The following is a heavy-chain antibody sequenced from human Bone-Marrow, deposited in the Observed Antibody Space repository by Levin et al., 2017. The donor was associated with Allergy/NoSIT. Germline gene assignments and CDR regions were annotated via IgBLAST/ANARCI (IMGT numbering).Heavy chain of an antibody. CDR2: LINTGDII. V-gene: IGHV3-48*03. D-gene: IGHD2-2*01. CDR3: ARRGKDQLIYAIDY. Sequence: GESLKISCEVSGFTISSYEMIWVRQAPGKGLEWIAFLINTGDIIYYADSVKGRFTISRDNAKNSLFLQMNSLRADDTAVYYCARRGKDQLIYAIDYWGQGTLVTVSS. CDR1: GFTISSYE. J-gene: IGHJ4*02.